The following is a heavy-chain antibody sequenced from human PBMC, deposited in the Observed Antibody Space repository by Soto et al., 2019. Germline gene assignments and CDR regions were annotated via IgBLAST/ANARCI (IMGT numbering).Heavy chain of an antibody. CDR2: ISGNGYNT. CDR1: GISNYA. CDR3: AKGGILGSYHFDY. J-gene: IGHJ4*02. D-gene: IGHD3-16*02. V-gene: IGHV3-23*01. Sequence: GGSLRLSCAASGISNYAMSWVRQAPGKGLEWVSAISGNGYNTFYADSVKGRFTIVRDNSKNTVSLQMNSLRAEDTAVYYCAKGGILGSYHFDYWAREPWSPSPQ.